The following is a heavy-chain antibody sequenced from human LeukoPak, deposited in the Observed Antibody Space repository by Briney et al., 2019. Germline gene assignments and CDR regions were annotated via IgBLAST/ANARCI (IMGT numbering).Heavy chain of an antibody. CDR1: GFTFSSYS. V-gene: IGHV3-48*01. Sequence: PGGSLRLSCAAAGFTFSSYSINWVRQAPGKGLEWVSCISGSGSGKYYADSVKGRFTISRDNPRNSLYLQMNGLRAEDTAVYYCVRGEQWPHWGQGTLVTVSS. CDR2: ISGSGSGK. D-gene: IGHD6-19*01. CDR3: VRGEQWPH. J-gene: IGHJ4*02.